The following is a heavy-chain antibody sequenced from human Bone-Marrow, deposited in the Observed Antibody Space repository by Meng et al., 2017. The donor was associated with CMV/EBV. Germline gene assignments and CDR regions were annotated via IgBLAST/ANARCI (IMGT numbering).Heavy chain of an antibody. J-gene: IGHJ4*02. D-gene: IGHD5-18*01. CDR2: ISSSGSTI. Sequence: GGSLRLSCAASGFTFSDYYMSWIRQAPGKGLEWVSYISSSGSTIYYADSVKGRFTISRDNAKNSLYLQMNSLRAEDTAVYYCARWVTASYSRGYSYGREDYWGQGALVTFYS. CDR1: GFTFSDYY. CDR3: ARWVTASYSRGYSYGREDY. V-gene: IGHV3-11*04.